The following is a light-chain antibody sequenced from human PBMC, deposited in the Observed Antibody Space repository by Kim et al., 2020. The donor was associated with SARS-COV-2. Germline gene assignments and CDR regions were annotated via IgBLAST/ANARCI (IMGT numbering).Light chain of an antibody. J-gene: IGLJ2*01. V-gene: IGLV3-21*04. CDR3: QVWDSSSDVV. CDR2: YDS. Sequence: APGKTAKITCGGKNIGSKSVHWYQPKPGQAPVLVIYYDSDRPSGIPERFSGSNSGNTATLTISRVEAGDEADYYCQVWDSSSDVVFGGGTQLTVL. CDR1: NIGSKS.